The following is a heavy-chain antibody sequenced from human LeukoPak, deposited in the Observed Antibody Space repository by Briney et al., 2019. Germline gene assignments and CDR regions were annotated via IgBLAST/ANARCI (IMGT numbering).Heavy chain of an antibody. J-gene: IGHJ4*02. D-gene: IGHD5-18*01. CDR2: IYYSGST. Sequence: PSETLSLAWTLSGGSISSGGYYWSWIPQHRGQGLEWIGYIYYSGSTYYNPSLKSRVTISVDTSKNQFSLKLSSVTAADTAVYYCARQVDTAMVTPSGLYYFDYWGQGTLVTVSS. V-gene: IGHV4-31*02. CDR3: ARQVDTAMVTPSGLYYFDY. CDR1: GGSISSGGYY.